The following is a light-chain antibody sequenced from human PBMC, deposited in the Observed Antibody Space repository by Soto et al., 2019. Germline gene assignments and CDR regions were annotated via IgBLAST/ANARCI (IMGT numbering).Light chain of an antibody. J-gene: IGKJ4*01. CDR3: LQYANLPLT. Sequence: DIQMTQSPSSLSASVGDRMTITCQASRDIRNYLNWFQQKPGKAPQLLIFDASNLEPGVPSSFSASGSGTEFTLTISSLQPEDFATYYCLQYANLPLTFGGGTKVDIK. CDR2: DAS. CDR1: RDIRNY. V-gene: IGKV1-33*01.